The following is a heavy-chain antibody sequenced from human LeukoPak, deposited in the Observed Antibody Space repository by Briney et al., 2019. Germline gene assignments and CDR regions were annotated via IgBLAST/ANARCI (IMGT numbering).Heavy chain of an antibody. Sequence: ASVKVSCKVSVYTLTELSMHWVRQAPGKGLEWMGGFDPEDVETIYAQKFQGRVTMTEDTSTDTAYMELSSLRSQDTAVYYCATFIVSYYGSGSYSPLDYWGQGTLVTVSS. V-gene: IGHV1-24*01. CDR1: VYTLTELS. J-gene: IGHJ4*02. D-gene: IGHD3-10*01. CDR2: FDPEDVET. CDR3: ATFIVSYYGSGSYSPLDY.